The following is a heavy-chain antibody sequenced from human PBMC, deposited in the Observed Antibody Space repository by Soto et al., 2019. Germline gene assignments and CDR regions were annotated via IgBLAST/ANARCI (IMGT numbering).Heavy chain of an antibody. CDR1: VYLYPRNW. CDR2: IYPADSDT. Sequence: GEYLNSSCNGSVYLYPRNWIGCVRQLPGKGLEWMGVIYPADSDTRYSPSFQGQVTISVDKSVSTAYLHWSSLKASDTAMYYCARSASYCSRTSCHFNYWGQGTPVTVS. J-gene: IGHJ4*02. CDR3: ARSASYCSRTSCHFNY. D-gene: IGHD2-2*01. V-gene: IGHV5-51*01.